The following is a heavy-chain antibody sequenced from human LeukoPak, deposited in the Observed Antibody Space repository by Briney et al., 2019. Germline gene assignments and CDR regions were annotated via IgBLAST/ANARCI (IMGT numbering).Heavy chain of an antibody. CDR2: IGRNGGDI. D-gene: IGHD4-23*01. CDR1: GFTFSSYA. J-gene: IGHJ4*02. CDR3: AKYAPPTTVVTRFFDY. V-gene: IGHV3-23*01. Sequence: PGGSLRLSCAASGFTFSSYAMTWIRQAPGKGLEWVSVIGRNGGDIQYADSVKGRFTISRDNSKNTLYLQMNSLRAEDTAVYYCAKYAPPTTVVTRFFDYWGQGTLVTVSP.